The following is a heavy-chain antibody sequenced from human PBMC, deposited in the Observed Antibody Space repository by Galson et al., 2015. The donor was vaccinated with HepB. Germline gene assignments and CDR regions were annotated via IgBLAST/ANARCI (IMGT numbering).Heavy chain of an antibody. J-gene: IGHJ1*01. D-gene: IGHD5-12*01. CDR2: IYSGGST. CDR3: ARGGSDSGYDGFPPQY. CDR1: GFTVSSNY. Sequence: SLRLSCAASGFTVSSNYMSWVRQAPGKGLEWVSVIYSGGSTYYADSVKGRFTISRDNSKNTLYLQMNSLRAEDTAVYYCARGGSDSGYDGFPPQYWGQGTLVTVSS. V-gene: IGHV3-66*02.